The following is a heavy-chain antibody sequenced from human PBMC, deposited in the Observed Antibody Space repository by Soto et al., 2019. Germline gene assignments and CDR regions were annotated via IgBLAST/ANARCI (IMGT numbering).Heavy chain of an antibody. D-gene: IGHD3-22*01. CDR3: ARLEGYDSSGYYPTP. J-gene: IGHJ4*02. CDR1: GFTFSSYA. Sequence: LRLSCAASGFTFSSYAMHWVRQAPGKGPEWVAVISYDGTNKYYADSVKGRFTISRDNSKNTLYLQMNSLRAEDTAVYYCARLEGYDSSGYYPTPWGQGTLVTVSS. CDR2: ISYDGTNK. V-gene: IGHV3-30-3*01.